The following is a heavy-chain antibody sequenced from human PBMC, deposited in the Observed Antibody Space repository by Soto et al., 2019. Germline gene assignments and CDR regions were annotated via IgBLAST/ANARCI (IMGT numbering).Heavy chain of an antibody. CDR1: GFIFSDYR. Sequence: EVQLVDSGGGLVQPGGSLRLSCAVSGFIFSDYRMSWVRQAPGKGLEWVANIKQDGSDTEYVNSAKGRFTISRDNVKNSLYLQMNSLRAEDTAVYYCTTGGATEHWGQGTLVTVSS. D-gene: IGHD1-1*01. CDR2: IKQDGSDT. J-gene: IGHJ4*02. V-gene: IGHV3-7*01. CDR3: TTGGATEH.